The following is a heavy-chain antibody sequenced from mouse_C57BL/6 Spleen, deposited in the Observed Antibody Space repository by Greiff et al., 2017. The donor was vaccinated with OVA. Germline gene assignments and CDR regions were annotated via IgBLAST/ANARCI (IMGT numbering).Heavy chain of an antibody. CDR3: VRHGAGLDY. CDR2: IRSKSNNYAT. Sequence: DVKLVESGGGLVQPKGSLKLSCAASGFSFNTYAMNWVRQAPGKGLEWVARIRSKSNNYATYYADSVKDRFTISRDDSESMLYLQMNNLKTEDTAMYYCVRHGAGLDYWGQGTTLTVSS. CDR1: GFSFNTYA. V-gene: IGHV10-1*01. J-gene: IGHJ2*01. D-gene: IGHD3-3*01.